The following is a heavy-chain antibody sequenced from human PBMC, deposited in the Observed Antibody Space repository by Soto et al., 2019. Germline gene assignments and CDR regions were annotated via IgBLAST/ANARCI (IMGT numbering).Heavy chain of an antibody. D-gene: IGHD6-13*01. J-gene: IGHJ5*02. Sequence: QVQLVQSGAEVKKPGSSVKVSCKASGGTFSSYTISWVRQAPGQGLEWMGRIIPILGIANYAQKFQGRVTITADKSTSTAYMELSSLRSEDTAVYYCARDIAAAGTPNWFDPWGQGTLVTVSS. CDR1: GGTFSSYT. V-gene: IGHV1-69*08. CDR3: ARDIAAAGTPNWFDP. CDR2: IIPILGIA.